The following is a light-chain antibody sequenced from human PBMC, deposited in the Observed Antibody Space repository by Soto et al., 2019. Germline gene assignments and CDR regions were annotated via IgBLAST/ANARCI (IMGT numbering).Light chain of an antibody. J-gene: IGKJ1*01. CDR3: QHYKDYSWT. V-gene: IGKV1-5*03. Sequence: DIHMTQSPSTLSASVGDRVTITCRASQSISLWVAWYQQKPGRAPNLLIYKTSSLETGVPSRFRGSGSGTEFTLTISSLQPDDFATYYCQHYKDYSWTFGQGTKVEVK. CDR1: QSISLW. CDR2: KTS.